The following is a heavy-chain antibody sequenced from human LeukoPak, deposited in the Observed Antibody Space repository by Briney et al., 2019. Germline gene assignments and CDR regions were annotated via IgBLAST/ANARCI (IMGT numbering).Heavy chain of an antibody. CDR3: ARGGSIVATIWGFDY. CDR2: INPNSGGT. Sequence: ASVKVPCKASGYTFTGYYMHWVRQAPGQGLEWMGWINPNSGGTNYAQKFQGWVTMTRDTSISTAYMELSRLRSDDTAVYYCARGGSIVATIWGFDYWGQGTLVTVSS. J-gene: IGHJ4*02. D-gene: IGHD5-12*01. CDR1: GYTFTGYY. V-gene: IGHV1-2*04.